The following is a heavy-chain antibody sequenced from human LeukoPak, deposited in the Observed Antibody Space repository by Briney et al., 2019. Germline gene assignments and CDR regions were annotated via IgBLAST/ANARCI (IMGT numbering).Heavy chain of an antibody. CDR1: GGSFSGYY. V-gene: IGHV4-34*01. J-gene: IGHJ4*02. CDR2: INHSGST. CDR3: ARGQWLRPWDY. Sequence: SKTLSLTCAVYGGSFSGYYWSWIRQPPGKGLEWIGEINHSGSTNYNPSLKSRVTISVDTSKNQFSLKLSSVTAADTAVYYCARGQWLRPWDYWGQGTLVTVSS. D-gene: IGHD5-12*01.